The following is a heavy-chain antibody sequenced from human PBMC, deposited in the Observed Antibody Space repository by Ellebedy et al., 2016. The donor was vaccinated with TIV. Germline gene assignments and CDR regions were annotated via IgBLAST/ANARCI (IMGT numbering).Heavy chain of an antibody. J-gene: IGHJ4*02. D-gene: IGHD6-6*01. Sequence: GSLRLSXAVYGGSFGGYYWSWIRQPPGKGLEWIGEITHSGVTNYNPSLKSRVTISVDTSKNQYSLKLNSVTAADTAVYYCARRGYDISSDYWGQGTLVTVSS. CDR3: ARRGYDISSDY. CDR2: ITHSGVT. CDR1: GGSFGGYY. V-gene: IGHV4-34*01.